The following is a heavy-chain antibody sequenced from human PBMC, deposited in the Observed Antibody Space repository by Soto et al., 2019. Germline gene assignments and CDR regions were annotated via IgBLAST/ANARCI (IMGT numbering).Heavy chain of an antibody. D-gene: IGHD2-15*01. CDR2: IWYDGSNK. V-gene: IGHV3-33*01. CDR1: GFTFSSYG. Sequence: VQLVESGGGVVQPGRSLRLSCAASGFTFSSYGMHWVRQAPGKGLEWVAVIWYDGSNKYYADSVKGRFTISRDNSKNTLYLQMNSLRAEDTAVYYCARRGVVVADDAFDIWGQGTMVTVSS. J-gene: IGHJ3*02. CDR3: ARRGVVVADDAFDI.